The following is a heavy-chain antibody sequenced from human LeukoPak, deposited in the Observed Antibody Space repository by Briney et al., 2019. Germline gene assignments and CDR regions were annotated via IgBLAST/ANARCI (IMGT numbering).Heavy chain of an antibody. CDR2: INPNSGGT. D-gene: IGHD1-26*01. J-gene: IGHJ4*02. V-gene: IGHV1-2*02. CDR1: GYTFTDYY. Sequence: GASVKVSCKASGYTFTDYYMHWVRQAPGQGLEWMGWINPNSGGTNYAQKFQGRVTMTRDTSTSTVYMELSSLRSEDTAVYYCARDRQGGYSGSYYGGYWGQGTLVTVSS. CDR3: ARDRQGGYSGSYYGGY.